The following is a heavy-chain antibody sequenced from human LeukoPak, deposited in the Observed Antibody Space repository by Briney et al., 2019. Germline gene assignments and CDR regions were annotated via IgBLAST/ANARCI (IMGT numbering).Heavy chain of an antibody. D-gene: IGHD6-6*01. V-gene: IGHV3-48*03. CDR2: ISSSGNTI. Sequence: PGGSLRLSCAASEFIFTSYELNWVRQAPGKGLEWVSYISSSGNTISYADSVKGRFTISRDNAKNSLYLQVISLRAEDTAVYYCARGPSIAARYDAFDIWGQGTMVTVSS. CDR3: ARGPSIAARYDAFDI. J-gene: IGHJ3*02. CDR1: EFIFTSYE.